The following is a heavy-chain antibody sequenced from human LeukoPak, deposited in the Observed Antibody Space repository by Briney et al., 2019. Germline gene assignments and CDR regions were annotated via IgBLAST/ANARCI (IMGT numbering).Heavy chain of an antibody. CDR3: ARLGFLDAFDI. CDR1: GGSISSHY. J-gene: IGHJ3*02. V-gene: IGHV4-59*11. D-gene: IGHD3-10*01. Sequence: SETLSLTCTVSGGSISSHYWSWIRQPPGKGLEWIGYIYYSGSTNYNPSLKSRVTISVDTSKNQFSLKLSSVTAADTAVYYCARLGFLDAFDIWGQGTMVTVPS. CDR2: IYYSGST.